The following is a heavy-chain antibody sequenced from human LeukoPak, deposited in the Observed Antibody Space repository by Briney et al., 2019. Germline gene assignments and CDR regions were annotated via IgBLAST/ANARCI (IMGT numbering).Heavy chain of an antibody. V-gene: IGHV3-23*01. CDR2: ISGSGGST. D-gene: IGHD2-8*01. CDR1: GFSFSSYW. Sequence: GGSLRLSCAASGFSFSSYWMDWVRQAPGKGLEWVSAISGSGGSTYYADSVKGRFTISRDNSKNTLYLQMNSLRAEDTAIYYCANWAPLMVNVLVDYWGQGTLVTVSS. CDR3: ANWAPLMVNVLVDY. J-gene: IGHJ4*02.